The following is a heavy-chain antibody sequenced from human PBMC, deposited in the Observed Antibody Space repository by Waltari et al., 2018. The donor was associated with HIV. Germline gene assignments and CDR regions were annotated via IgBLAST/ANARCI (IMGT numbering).Heavy chain of an antibody. CDR1: GGSLTRNDFY. J-gene: IGHJ4*02. D-gene: IGHD2-2*01. CDR2: MYNSATT. CDR3: ARRGDGFNQHARLDH. Sequence: QLHLQESGPGLVKPSETLALTCTVPGGSLTRNDFYWAWIRQPPGKGLEWIGLMYNSATTDYNPSLKSRVSMSRDTSKNRFSLRLHSVTAADTAIYYCARRGDGFNQHARLDHWGPGTLVTVSS. V-gene: IGHV4-39*01.